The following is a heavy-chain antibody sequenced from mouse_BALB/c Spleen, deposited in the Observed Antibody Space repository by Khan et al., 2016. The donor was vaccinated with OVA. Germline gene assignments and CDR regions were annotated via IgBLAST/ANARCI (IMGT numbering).Heavy chain of an antibody. CDR2: INPSTGYT. V-gene: IGHV1-7*01. J-gene: IGHJ2*01. CDR3: ARRGLRWDVDY. D-gene: IGHD1-1*01. Sequence: QVHVKQSGAELAKPGASVKMSCKASGYTFINYWILWIKQRPGQGLEWIGYINPSTGYTEYNQNFKDKATLTADISSSTAYMQLSSLTSEDSAVYYCARRGLRWDVDYWGQGTTLTVSS. CDR1: GYTFINYW.